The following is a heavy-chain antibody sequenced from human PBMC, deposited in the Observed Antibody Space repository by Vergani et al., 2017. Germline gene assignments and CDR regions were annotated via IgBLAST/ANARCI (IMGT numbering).Heavy chain of an antibody. CDR3: ARDSPGGYYGSEGWFDP. CDR2: IYYSGST. V-gene: IGHV4-30-4*08. J-gene: IGHJ5*02. Sequence: QLQLQQSGPGLVKPSETLFLTCTVSADSISSGSYYWGWIRQPPGKSLEWIGYIYYSGSTYYNPSLKSRLTISVDTSKNQFSLKLSSVTAADTAVYYCARDSPGGYYGSEGWFDPWGQGTLVTVSS. D-gene: IGHD3-10*01. CDR1: ADSISSGSYY.